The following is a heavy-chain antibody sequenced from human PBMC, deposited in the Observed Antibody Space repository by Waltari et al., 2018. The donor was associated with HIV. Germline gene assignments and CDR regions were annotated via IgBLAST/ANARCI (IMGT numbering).Heavy chain of an antibody. Sequence: QVQLVESGGGVVQPGRSLRLSCAASGFTFKNYGMHWVRQAPGKGLEWVEVIWYDGSSKYYADSVKGRFTISRDNSKNRLYLQMNSLRAEDTAVYYCARDRGGSSSLVLDSWGQGTLVTVSS. CDR2: IWYDGSSK. CDR1: GFTFKNYG. CDR3: ARDRGGSSSLVLDS. D-gene: IGHD6-6*01. V-gene: IGHV3-33*01. J-gene: IGHJ4*02.